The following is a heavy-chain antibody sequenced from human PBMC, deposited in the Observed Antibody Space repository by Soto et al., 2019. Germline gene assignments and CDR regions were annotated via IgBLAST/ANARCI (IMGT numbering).Heavy chain of an antibody. CDR3: ARGSVAWKYDTLYYFDY. CDR2: IGTAGDT. V-gene: IGHV3-13*01. Sequence: SLRLSCAASGFTFSSYWMHWVRQATGKGLEWVSAIGTAGDTYYPGSVKGRFTISRENAKNSLYLQMNSLRAEDTAVYYCARGSVAWKYDTLYYFDYWGQGTLVTVSS. D-gene: IGHD1-7*01. J-gene: IGHJ4*02. CDR1: GFTFSSYW.